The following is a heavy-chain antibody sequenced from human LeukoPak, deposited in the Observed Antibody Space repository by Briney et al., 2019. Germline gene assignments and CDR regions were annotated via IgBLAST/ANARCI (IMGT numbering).Heavy chain of an antibody. V-gene: IGHV3-23*01. D-gene: IGHD1-26*01. CDR3: AKDLMGLVGATSGAFDI. CDR2: ISGSGGST. CDR1: GFTFSSYA. Sequence: PGGSLRLSCAASGFTFSSYAMSWVRQAPGKGLEWVSAISGSGGSTYYADSVKGRFTISRDNSKNTLYLQMNSLRAEDTAVYYCAKDLMGLVGATSGAFDIWGQGTMVTVSS. J-gene: IGHJ3*02.